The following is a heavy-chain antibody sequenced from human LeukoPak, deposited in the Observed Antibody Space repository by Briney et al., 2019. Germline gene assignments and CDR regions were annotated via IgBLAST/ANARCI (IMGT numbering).Heavy chain of an antibody. CDR1: GGTFSSYA. CDR3: ARGNSPGWGSVYYDSSGYYYYYYMDV. D-gene: IGHD3-22*01. Sequence: ASVKVSCKASGGTFSSYAISWVRQAPGQGLEWMGWISAYNGNTNYAQKLQGRVTMTTDTSTSTAYMELRSLRSDDTAVYYCARGNSPGWGSVYYDSSGYYYYYYMDVWGKGTTVTVSS. V-gene: IGHV1-18*01. J-gene: IGHJ6*03. CDR2: ISAYNGNT.